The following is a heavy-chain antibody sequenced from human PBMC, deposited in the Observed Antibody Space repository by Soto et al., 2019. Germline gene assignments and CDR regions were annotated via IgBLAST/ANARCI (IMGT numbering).Heavy chain of an antibody. D-gene: IGHD2-21*02. Sequence: GGSLRLSCAASGFTFSSYSMNWVRQAPGKGLEWVSSISSSSSYIYYADSVKGRFTISRDNAKNSLYLQMNSLRAEDTDVYDGASETSDCGGDCYFDYWGQGTLVTVSS. CDR1: GFTFSSYS. J-gene: IGHJ4*02. V-gene: IGHV3-21*01. CDR3: ASETSDCGGDCYFDY. CDR2: ISSSSSYI.